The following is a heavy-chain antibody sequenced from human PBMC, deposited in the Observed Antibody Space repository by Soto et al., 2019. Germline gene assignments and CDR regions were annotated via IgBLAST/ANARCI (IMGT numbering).Heavy chain of an antibody. D-gene: IGHD3-10*01. CDR3: VRDISPNNFASGSFTY. CDR1: GFPFSDYY. J-gene: IGHJ4*02. CDR2: ISSSSIYT. Sequence: QVQLVESGGGSVKPGGSLRLSCAASGFPFSDYYMNWIRQAPGKGLEWVSYISSSSIYTNYADSVKGRFTISRDNAKNSLYLQMNSLRPEDTAVYYCVRDISPNNFASGSFTYCGQGILVTVSS. V-gene: IGHV3-11*06.